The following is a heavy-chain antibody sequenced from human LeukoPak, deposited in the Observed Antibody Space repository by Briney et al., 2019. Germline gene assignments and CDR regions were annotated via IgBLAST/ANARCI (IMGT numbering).Heavy chain of an antibody. J-gene: IGHJ4*02. D-gene: IGHD3-3*01. CDR1: GVSISNYY. Sequence: SETLSLTCTVSGVSISNYYWHWIRQPPGKGLEWIGNISYSGSTNYHPSLKSRVTISLDTSNNQFSLKLSSVTAADTAVYYCARVGLDFWSGYYSAWGQGTLVTVSS. CDR2: ISYSGST. CDR3: ARVGLDFWSGYYSA. V-gene: IGHV4-59*12.